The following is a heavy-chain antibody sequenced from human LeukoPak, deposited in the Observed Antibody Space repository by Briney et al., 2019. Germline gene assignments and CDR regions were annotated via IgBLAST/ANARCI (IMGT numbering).Heavy chain of an antibody. J-gene: IGHJ1*01. V-gene: IGHV3-43D*03. CDR2: ISWDGGST. CDR3: AKDQYSSSWGYFQH. CDR1: GFTFDGYA. D-gene: IGHD6-13*01. Sequence: QPGGSLRLSCAASGFTFDGYAMHWVRQAPGKGLEWVSLISWDGGSTYYADSVKGRFTISRDNSENSLYLQMNSLRAEDTALYYCAKDQYSSSWGYFQHWGQGTLVTVSS.